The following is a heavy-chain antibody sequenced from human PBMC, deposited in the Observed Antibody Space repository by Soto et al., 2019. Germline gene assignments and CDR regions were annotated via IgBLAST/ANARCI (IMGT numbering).Heavy chain of an antibody. V-gene: IGHV4-34*01. CDR2: INHSGST. Sequence: SETLSLTCAVYGGSFSGYYWSWIRQPPGKGLEWIGEINHSGSTNYNPSLKSRVTISVDTSKNQFSLKLSSVTAADTAVYYCARHDSSGYYPYYFDYWGQGTLVTVSS. J-gene: IGHJ4*02. D-gene: IGHD3-22*01. CDR1: GGSFSGYY. CDR3: ARHDSSGYYPYYFDY.